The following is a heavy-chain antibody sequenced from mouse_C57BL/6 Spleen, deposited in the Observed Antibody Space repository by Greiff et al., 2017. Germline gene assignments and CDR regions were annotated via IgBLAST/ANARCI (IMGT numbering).Heavy chain of an antibody. CDR2: ISDGGSYT. CDR1: GFTFSSYA. D-gene: IGHD1-1*01. Sequence: EVQVVESGGGLVKPGGSLKLSCAASGFTFSSYAMSWVRQTPEKRLEWVATISDGGSYTYYPDNVKGRFTISRDNAKNNLYLQMSHLKSEDTAMYYCARKGTTVVAYYYAMDYWGQGTSVTGAS. J-gene: IGHJ4*01. V-gene: IGHV5-4*01. CDR3: ARKGTTVVAYYYAMDY.